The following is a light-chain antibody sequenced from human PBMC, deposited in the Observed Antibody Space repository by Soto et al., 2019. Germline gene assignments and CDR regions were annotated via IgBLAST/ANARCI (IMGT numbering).Light chain of an antibody. V-gene: IGKV1-5*03. Sequence: DIQMTQSPSTLSASVGDRVIITCRASQSISRLLAWYQQKPGRAPTLLIFKASIFESGVPSRFSGSGSGTEFTLIISSLQPDDIATYYCQQYDSYPLTFGQGTRLEIK. CDR3: QQYDSYPLT. J-gene: IGKJ5*01. CDR1: QSISRL. CDR2: KAS.